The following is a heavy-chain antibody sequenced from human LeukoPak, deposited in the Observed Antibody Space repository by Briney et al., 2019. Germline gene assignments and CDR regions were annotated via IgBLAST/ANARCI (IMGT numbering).Heavy chain of an antibody. V-gene: IGHV3-53*01. CDR1: GFIVSTKY. J-gene: IGHJ5*02. Sequence: PGGSLRLSCAASGFIVSTKYISWVRQAPGKGLEWVSVIYTDGGTYYADSVRGRFTISRDNSKNTLYLQMNSLRAEDTAVYYCASDQYSSSWYSSWGQGTLVTVSS. CDR2: IYTDGGT. CDR3: ASDQYSSSWYSS. D-gene: IGHD6-13*01.